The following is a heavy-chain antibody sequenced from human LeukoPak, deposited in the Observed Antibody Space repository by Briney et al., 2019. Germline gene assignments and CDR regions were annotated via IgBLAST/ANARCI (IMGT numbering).Heavy chain of an antibody. D-gene: IGHD3-3*01. CDR3: AKLIRDFWSGYSGDY. Sequence: TGGSLRLSCAASGFTFSTFAMSWVRQAPGKGLEWVSDIGNNGIGTYYADSVKGRFTISRDNSKNTVSLQMNSLRAEDTAVYYCAKLIRDFWSGYSGDYWGQGTLVTVSS. CDR1: GFTFSTFA. CDR2: IGNNGIGT. J-gene: IGHJ4*02. V-gene: IGHV3-23*05.